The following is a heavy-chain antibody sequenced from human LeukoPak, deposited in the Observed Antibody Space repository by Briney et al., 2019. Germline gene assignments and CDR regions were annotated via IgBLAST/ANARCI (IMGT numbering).Heavy chain of an antibody. V-gene: IGHV1-2*02. CDR1: GYTFTGYY. CDR3: GTLLSNGPFDY. J-gene: IGHJ4*02. Sequence: ASVKVSCKASGYTFTGYYMHWVRQAPGQGLEWMGYIYPNSGATKYAQKFQGRVTMTRDTSISTAYMELSGLRSDDTAVYYCGTLLSNGPFDYWGQGTLVTVSS. CDR2: IYPNSGAT.